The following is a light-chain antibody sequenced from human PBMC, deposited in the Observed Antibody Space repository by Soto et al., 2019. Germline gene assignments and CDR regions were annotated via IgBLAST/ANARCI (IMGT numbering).Light chain of an antibody. Sequence: EIVLTQSPGTLSLSPGERVTLSCRASQSVSNTYLAWYQQKPGQAPRLLIYDASSRATGIPDRFSGSGSGTDFTLTISRLEPEDFAVYYCQERGRWPRAAFGGGTRVDIK. V-gene: IGKV3D-20*02. J-gene: IGKJ4*01. CDR3: QERGRWPRAA. CDR2: DAS. CDR1: QSVSNTY.